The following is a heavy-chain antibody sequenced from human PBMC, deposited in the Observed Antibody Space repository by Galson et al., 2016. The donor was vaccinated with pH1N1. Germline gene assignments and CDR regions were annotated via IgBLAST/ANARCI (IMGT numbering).Heavy chain of an antibody. CDR1: GGSFRGYY. CDR2: INHGGST. V-gene: IGHV4-34*01. CDR3: ARHSTSGFPTIEVAARRRPFDV. D-gene: IGHD6-19*01. J-gene: IGHJ3*01. Sequence: SETLSLTCAVYGGSFRGYYWSWIRQSPEKGLEWIGEINHGGSTNYNPSLEGRVALSLDTSKNQFSLRLMAVTAADTAVYFCARHSTSGFPTIEVAARRRPFDVWGQGTLVTVS.